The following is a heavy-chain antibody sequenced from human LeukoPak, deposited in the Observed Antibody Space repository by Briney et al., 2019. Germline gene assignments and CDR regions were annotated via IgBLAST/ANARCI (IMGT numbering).Heavy chain of an antibody. CDR3: AKDNPSPTLPAPGGYYGMDV. CDR1: GFTFDDYA. Sequence: GGSLRLSCAASGFTFDDYAMHWVRQAPGKGLEWVSLISGDGGSTYYADSVKGRFTISRDNSKNSLYLQMNSLRTEDTALYYCAKDNPSPTLPAPGGYYGMDVWGQGTTVTVSS. D-gene: IGHD3-16*01. J-gene: IGHJ6*02. V-gene: IGHV3-43*02. CDR2: ISGDGGST.